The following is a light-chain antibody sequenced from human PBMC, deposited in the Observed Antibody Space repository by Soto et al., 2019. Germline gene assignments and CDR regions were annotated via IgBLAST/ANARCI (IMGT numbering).Light chain of an antibody. Sequence: DIQMTQSPSSLSASVGDRVTITCRTSQSISSYLNWYQQKPGKAPKLLIYAASSLQSGVPSRFSGSGCGTDFTPTISRLQPEAFATYYCQQSYCTPPTFGGGTKVEIK. V-gene: IGKV1-39*01. J-gene: IGKJ4*01. CDR2: AAS. CDR1: QSISSY. CDR3: QQSYCTPPT.